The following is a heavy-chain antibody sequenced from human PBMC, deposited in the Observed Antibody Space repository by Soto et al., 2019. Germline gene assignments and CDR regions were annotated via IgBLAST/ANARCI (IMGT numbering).Heavy chain of an antibody. CDR2: IYYSGST. CDR3: ARDCSGGSCYSGDAFDI. Sequence: SETLSLTCTVSGGSISSYYWGWIRQPPGKGLEWIGYIYYSGSTNYNPSLKSRVTISVDTSKNQFSLKLSSVTAADTAVYYCARDCSGGSCYSGDAFDIWGQGTMVT. CDR1: GGSISSYY. J-gene: IGHJ3*02. V-gene: IGHV4-59*01. D-gene: IGHD2-15*01.